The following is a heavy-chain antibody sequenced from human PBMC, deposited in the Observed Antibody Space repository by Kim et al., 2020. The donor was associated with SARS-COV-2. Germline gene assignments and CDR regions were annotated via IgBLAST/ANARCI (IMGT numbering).Heavy chain of an antibody. D-gene: IGHD3-16*01. CDR1: GFTFDDYG. V-gene: IGHV3-20*01. CDR2: IHRNSDST. Sequence: GGSLRLSCAASGFTFDDYGMSWVRQAPGKGLEWVSGIHRNSDSTSYADSVKGRFTISRDNPKNSLFLQMNSPRAEDTALYHCVRGYAGGPFDLWGQGTL. CDR3: VRGYAGGPFDL. J-gene: IGHJ4*02.